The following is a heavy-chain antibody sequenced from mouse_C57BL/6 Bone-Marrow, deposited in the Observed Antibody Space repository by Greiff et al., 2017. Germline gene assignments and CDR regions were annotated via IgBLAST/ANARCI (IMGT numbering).Heavy chain of an antibody. J-gene: IGHJ3*01. Sequence: DVHLVESGPGLVKPSQSLSLTCSVTGYSITSGYYWNWIRQFPGNKLEWMGYISYDGSNNYNPSLKNRISITRDTSKNQFFLKLNSVTTEDTATYYCARGWFAYWGQGTLVTVSA. CDR2: ISYDGSN. CDR3: ARGWFAY. V-gene: IGHV3-6*01. CDR1: GYSITSGYY.